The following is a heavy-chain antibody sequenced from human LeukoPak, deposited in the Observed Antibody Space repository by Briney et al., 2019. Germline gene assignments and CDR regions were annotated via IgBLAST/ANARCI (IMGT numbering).Heavy chain of an antibody. D-gene: IGHD6-13*01. Sequence: GESLKISCKGSGYSFTSYWIGWVRQMPGKGLEWMGSIYPGDSDTRYSPSFQGQVTISADKSISTAYLQWSSLKASDTAIYYCTRHIAAAGPDYWGQGTLVTVSS. J-gene: IGHJ4*02. V-gene: IGHV5-51*01. CDR3: TRHIAAAGPDY. CDR1: GYSFTSYW. CDR2: IYPGDSDT.